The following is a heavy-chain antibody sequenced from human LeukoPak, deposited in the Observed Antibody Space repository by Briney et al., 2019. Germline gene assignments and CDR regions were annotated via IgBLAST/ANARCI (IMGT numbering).Heavy chain of an antibody. J-gene: IGHJ4*02. D-gene: IGHD2-21*02. CDR3: AKDLHIVVVTGCFDY. CDR1: GFTFSSYA. Sequence: GGSLRLSCAASGFTFSSYAMSWVRQAPGKGLEWVSAISGSGGSTYYADSVKGRFTISRDNSKNTLYLQMNSLRAEDTAVYYCAKDLHIVVVTGCFDYWGQGTLVTVSS. CDR2: ISGSGGST. V-gene: IGHV3-23*01.